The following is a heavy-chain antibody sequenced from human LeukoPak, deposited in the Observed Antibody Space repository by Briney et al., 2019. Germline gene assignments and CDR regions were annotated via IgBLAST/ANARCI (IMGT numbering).Heavy chain of an antibody. CDR1: GFTFSDSA. D-gene: IGHD2-8*01. Sequence: GGSLRLSCAASGFTFSDSAIHWVRQASGKGLEWVGRFRDTGDAHATAYAAWVKGRFTLSRDDSKNTAYLQMNSLKTEDTALYYCTARNEGNWFDPWGQGTLVTVSS. CDR3: TARNEGNWFDP. V-gene: IGHV3-73*01. J-gene: IGHJ5*02. CDR2: FRDTGDAHAT.